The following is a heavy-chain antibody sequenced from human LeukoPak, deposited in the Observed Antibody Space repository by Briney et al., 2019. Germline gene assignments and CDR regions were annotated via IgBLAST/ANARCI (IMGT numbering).Heavy chain of an antibody. CDR3: ARIAPPWFGEFGYFDY. V-gene: IGHV1-8*02. CDR2: MNPNSGNT. J-gene: IGHJ4*02. Sequence: ASVKVSCKASGYTFTSYDINWVRQATGQGLEWMGWMNPNSGNTGYAQKFQGRVTMTRNTSISTAYMELSSLRSEDTAVYYCARIAPPWFGEFGYFDYWDQGTLVTVSS. D-gene: IGHD3-10*01. CDR1: GYTFTSYD.